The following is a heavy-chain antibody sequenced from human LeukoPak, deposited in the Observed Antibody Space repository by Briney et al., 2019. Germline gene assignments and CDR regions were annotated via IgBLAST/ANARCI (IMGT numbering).Heavy chain of an antibody. Sequence: PGGSLRLSCAASGFTFSGHAMGWVRQAPGKGLEWVSSIIGSGGGTYYGDSVKGRFTISRDNSKNTLYLQMHSLRVEDTAVYYCAKGPHRDYWGQGTLLTVSS. CDR3: AKGPHRDY. V-gene: IGHV3-23*01. CDR1: GFTFSGHA. CDR2: IIGSGGGT. J-gene: IGHJ4*02.